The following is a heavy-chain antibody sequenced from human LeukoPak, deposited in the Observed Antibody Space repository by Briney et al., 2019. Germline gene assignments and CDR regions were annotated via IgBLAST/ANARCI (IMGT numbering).Heavy chain of an antibody. CDR1: GFTFSIYA. V-gene: IGHV3-23*01. J-gene: IGHJ4*02. CDR2: ITGSSSHT. CDR3: AKEWYSSGYHGFDY. Sequence: PGGSLRLSCAASGFTFSIYAMSWVRQAPGKGLEWVSAITGSSSHTYYADSVKGRFTISRDNSKNTLYLHINSLRVEDTALYYCAKEWYSSGYHGFDYWGQGTLVTVSS. D-gene: IGHD3-22*01.